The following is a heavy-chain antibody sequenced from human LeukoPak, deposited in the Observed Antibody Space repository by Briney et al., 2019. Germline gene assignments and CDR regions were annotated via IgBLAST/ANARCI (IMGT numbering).Heavy chain of an antibody. CDR3: AKYSYGYRAAFDI. D-gene: IGHD5-18*01. CDR2: IYYSGGT. Sequence: SETLSLTCTVSGGSISSYYWSWIRQPPGKGLEWIGYIYYSGGTNYNPSLKSRVTISVDTSKNQFSLKLSSVTAADTAVYYCAKYSYGYRAAFDIWGQGTMVTVS. J-gene: IGHJ3*02. CDR1: GGSISSYY. V-gene: IGHV4-59*01.